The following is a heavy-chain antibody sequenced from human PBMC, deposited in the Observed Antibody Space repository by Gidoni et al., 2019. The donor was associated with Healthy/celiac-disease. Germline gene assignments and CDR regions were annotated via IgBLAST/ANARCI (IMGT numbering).Heavy chain of an antibody. Sequence: QVQLQQWGAGLLKPSETLSLTCAVYGGSFSGYYWSWIRQPPGKGLEWIGEINHSGSTNYNPSLKSRVTISVDTSKNQFSLKLSSVTAADTAVYYCARVKEYYDSSGHPDYWGQGTLVTVSS. V-gene: IGHV4-34*01. D-gene: IGHD3-22*01. J-gene: IGHJ4*02. CDR1: GGSFSGYY. CDR2: INHSGST. CDR3: ARVKEYYDSSGHPDY.